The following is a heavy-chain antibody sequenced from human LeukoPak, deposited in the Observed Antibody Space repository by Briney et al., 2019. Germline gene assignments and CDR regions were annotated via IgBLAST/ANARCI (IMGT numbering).Heavy chain of an antibody. Sequence: SETLSLTCTVSGGSISSYYWSWIRQPAGKGLEWIGRIYTSGSTNYNPSLKSRVTMSVDTSKNQFSLKLSSVTAADTAVYYCARDYCRSTTCYLIPLGGTYYMDVWGKGPTVTSP. CDR3: ARDYCRSTTCYLIPLGGTYYMDV. CDR1: GGSISSYY. J-gene: IGHJ6*03. CDR2: IYTSGST. V-gene: IGHV4-4*07. D-gene: IGHD2-2*01.